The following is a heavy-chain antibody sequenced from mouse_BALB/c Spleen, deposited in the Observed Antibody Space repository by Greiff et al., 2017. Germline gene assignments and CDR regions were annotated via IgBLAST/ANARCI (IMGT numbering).Heavy chain of an antibody. CDR2: IDPANGNT. Sequence: VQLQQSGAELVKPGASVKLSCTASGFYIKDTYMHWVKQRPEQGLEWIGRIDPANGNTKYDPKFQGKATITADTSSNTAYLQLSSLTSEDTAFYYCAREDAMDYWGQGTSVTVSS. J-gene: IGHJ4*01. CDR1: GFYIKDTY. CDR3: AREDAMDY. V-gene: IGHV14-3*02.